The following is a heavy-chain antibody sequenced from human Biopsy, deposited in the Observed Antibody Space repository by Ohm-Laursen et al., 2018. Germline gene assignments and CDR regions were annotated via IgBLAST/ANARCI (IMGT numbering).Heavy chain of an antibody. V-gene: IGHV4-31*03. CDR1: GVSISVDGYY. CDR3: ATFRASWDTTQGGDY. CDR2: IYHSGTT. J-gene: IGHJ4*02. D-gene: IGHD1-26*01. Sequence: PSETLSLTCTVSGVSISVDGYYWAWIRQLPGKGLDWIGYIYHSGTTYYNPSLKSRLTMSVDTSKNEFSLRLRSATAADTAVYFCATFRASWDTTQGGDYWGQGTLVTVSS.